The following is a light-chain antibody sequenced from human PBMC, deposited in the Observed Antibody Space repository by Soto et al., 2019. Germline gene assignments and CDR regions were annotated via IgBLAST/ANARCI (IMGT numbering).Light chain of an antibody. J-gene: IGKJ5*01. Sequence: EIVLTQSPATLSLSPGERATHSCRASQSVSSYLAWYQQKPGQAPRLLIYDASNRATGIPARFSGSGSGTDFTLTISSLEPEDFAVYYCQQRSNGPLTFGQGTRL. CDR1: QSVSSY. CDR2: DAS. V-gene: IGKV3-11*01. CDR3: QQRSNGPLT.